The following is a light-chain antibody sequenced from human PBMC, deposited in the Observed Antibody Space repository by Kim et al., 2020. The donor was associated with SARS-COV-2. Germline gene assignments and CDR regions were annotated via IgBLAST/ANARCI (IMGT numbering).Light chain of an antibody. Sequence: EIVLTQSPGTLSLSPGERATLSCRASQSVSSSYLAWYQQKPGQAPRLLIYGASSRATGITDRFSGSGSGTDFTLTISRLEPEDFAVYYCQQYGSSPRFGQGTKVDIK. J-gene: IGKJ1*01. CDR1: QSVSSSY. CDR3: QQYGSSPR. V-gene: IGKV3-20*01. CDR2: GAS.